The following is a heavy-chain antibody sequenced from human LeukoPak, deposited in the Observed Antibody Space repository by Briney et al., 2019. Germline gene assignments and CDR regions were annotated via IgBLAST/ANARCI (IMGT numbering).Heavy chain of an antibody. J-gene: IGHJ4*02. CDR3: ARVTGYVIEDNFDY. D-gene: IGHD2-15*01. CDR2: IYTSGST. CDR1: GGSISSYS. V-gene: IGHV4-4*07. Sequence: SETLSLTCTVSGGSISSYSWSWIRQPAGKGLEWIGRIYTSGSTNYNPSLKSRVTISVDTSKNQFSLKLRSVTAADTAVYYCARVTGYVIEDNFDYWGQGTLVTVSS.